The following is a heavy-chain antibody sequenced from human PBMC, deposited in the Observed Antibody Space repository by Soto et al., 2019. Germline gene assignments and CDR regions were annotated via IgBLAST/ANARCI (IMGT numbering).Heavy chain of an antibody. CDR1: GYTFTSYG. D-gene: IGHD2-2*01. CDR2: ISAYNGNT. V-gene: IGHV1-18*01. Sequence: ASVKVSCKASGYTFTSYGISWVRQAPGQGLEWMGWISAYNGNTNYAQKLQGRVTMTTDTSTSTAYMELRSLRSDDTAVYYCARGHKPAATQEYYYYYGMDVWGQGTTVTVSS. J-gene: IGHJ6*02. CDR3: ARGHKPAATQEYYYYYGMDV.